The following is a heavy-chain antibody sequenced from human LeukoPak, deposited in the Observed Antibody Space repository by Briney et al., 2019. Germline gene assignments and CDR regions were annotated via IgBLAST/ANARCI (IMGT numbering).Heavy chain of an antibody. V-gene: IGHV3-48*03. CDR1: GFTFSNYE. Sequence: GGSLRLSCAASGFTFSNYEMNWVRQAPGKGLEWVSYISSSGTVIYYADSVKGRFTISRDNAKNSLYLQMNSLRAEDTAVYYCAGDGGLHEWIYDAFDIWGQGTMVTVSS. D-gene: IGHD5-12*01. CDR3: AGDGGLHEWIYDAFDI. J-gene: IGHJ3*02. CDR2: ISSSGTVI.